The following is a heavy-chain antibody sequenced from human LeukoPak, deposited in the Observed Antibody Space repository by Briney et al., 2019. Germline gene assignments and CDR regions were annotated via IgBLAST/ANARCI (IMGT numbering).Heavy chain of an antibody. D-gene: IGHD3-22*01. CDR3: AKGLRGWLTSSDY. CDR2: ISGSGGST. Sequence: GGSLRLSCAASGFTFSSYAMSWVRQAPGKGLEWVSAISGSGGSTYYADSVKGRFTISRDNPKNTLYLQMNSLRAEDTAVYYCAKGLRGWLTSSDYWGQGTLVTVSS. J-gene: IGHJ4*02. CDR1: GFTFSSYA. V-gene: IGHV3-23*01.